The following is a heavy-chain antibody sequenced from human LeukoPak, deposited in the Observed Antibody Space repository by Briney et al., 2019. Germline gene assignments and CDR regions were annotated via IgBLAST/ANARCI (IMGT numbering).Heavy chain of an antibody. CDR2: FDPEDGET. J-gene: IGHJ4*02. D-gene: IGHD3-9*01. CDR1: GYTLTELS. Sequence: ASVTVSCKVSGYTLTELSMHWVRQAPGKGLEWMGGFDPEDGETIYAQKFQGRVTMTEDTSTDTAYMELSSLRSEDTAVYYCATGGPLRYFDWFDYWGQGTLVTVSS. CDR3: ATGGPLRYFDWFDY. V-gene: IGHV1-24*01.